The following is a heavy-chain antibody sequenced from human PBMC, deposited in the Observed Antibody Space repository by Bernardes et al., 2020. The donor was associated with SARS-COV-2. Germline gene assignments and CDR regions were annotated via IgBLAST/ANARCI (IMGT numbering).Heavy chain of an antibody. CDR3: ARSAGMDV. J-gene: IGHJ6*02. CDR1: GFDFSDYW. CDR2: IKRDGSET. V-gene: IGHV3-7*03. Sequence: GGSLRLSCAGSGFDFSDYWMTWVRQAPGKGLEWVANIKRDGSETYYVDSVKGRFTISRDNAKNLVFLQMNSLRAEDTAVFYCARSAGMDVWGQGTMVTV.